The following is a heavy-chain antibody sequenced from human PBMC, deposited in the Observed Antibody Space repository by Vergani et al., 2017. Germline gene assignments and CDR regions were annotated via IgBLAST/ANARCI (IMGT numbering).Heavy chain of an antibody. V-gene: IGHV1-69*08. CDR3: AREDGFGDPGHFDY. CDR2: IIPILGIA. CDR1: GGTFSSYT. J-gene: IGHJ4*02. Sequence: QVQLVQSGAEVKKPGSSVKVSCKASGGTFSSYTISWVRQAPGQGLEWMGRIIPILGIANYAQKFQGRVTITADKSTSTAYMELSSLRSEDTAVYYCAREDGFGDPGHFDYWGQGTLVTVSS. D-gene: IGHD3-10*01.